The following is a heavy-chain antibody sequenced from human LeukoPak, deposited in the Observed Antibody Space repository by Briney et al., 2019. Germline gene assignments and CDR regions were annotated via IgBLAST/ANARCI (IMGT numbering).Heavy chain of an antibody. CDR2: IDYSGST. V-gene: IGHV4-39*01. J-gene: IGHJ4*02. D-gene: IGHD4-11*01. CDR1: GGSISSGSYY. CDR3: ARLRPHYSNYDLGYFDY. Sequence: SETLSLTCTVCGGSISSGSYYWVWHPQPQGKGLVWIGSIDYSGSTYYNPSLRSRVTISVDTSKNQFSLKLSSATAADTAVYYCARLRPHYSNYDLGYFDYWGQGTLVTVSS.